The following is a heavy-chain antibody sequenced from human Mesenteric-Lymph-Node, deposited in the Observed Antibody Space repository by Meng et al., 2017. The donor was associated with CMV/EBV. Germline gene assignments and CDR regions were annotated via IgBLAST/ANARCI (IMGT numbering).Heavy chain of an antibody. CDR1: GGSISSYY. Sequence: GSLRLSCTVSGGSISSYYWSWLRQPPGKGLEWIGYIYYSGSTNYNPSLKSRVTISVDTSKNQFSLKLSSVTAADTAVYYCARGVMVTPVDYWGQGTLVTVSS. CDR2: IYYSGST. CDR3: ARGVMVTPVDY. J-gene: IGHJ4*02. V-gene: IGHV4-59*01. D-gene: IGHD5-18*01.